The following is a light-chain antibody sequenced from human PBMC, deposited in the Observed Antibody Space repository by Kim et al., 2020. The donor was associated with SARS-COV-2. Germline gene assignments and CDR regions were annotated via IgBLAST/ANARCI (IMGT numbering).Light chain of an antibody. CDR1: QSISRY. J-gene: IGKJ2*01. CDR3: QQSYSTPRT. V-gene: IGKV1-39*01. CDR2: AAS. Sequence: SSSAGDGVTVTCRASQSISRYLNWYQQNPGNAPKLLIYAASSLQSGVPSRFSGSGSETDFTLTISSLQPEDFATYYCQQSYSTPRTFGQGTNLEI.